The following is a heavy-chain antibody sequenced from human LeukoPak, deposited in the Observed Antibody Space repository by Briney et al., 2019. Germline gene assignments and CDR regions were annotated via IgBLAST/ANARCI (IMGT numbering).Heavy chain of an antibody. CDR1: GGSFSGYY. V-gene: IGHV4-34*01. CDR2: INHSGST. CDR3: ARGRGSSWYYYYYGMDV. D-gene: IGHD6-13*01. Sequence: PSETLSLTCAVYGGSFSGYYWSWIRQPPGKGLEWIGEINHSGSTNYNPSLKSRVTISVDTSKNQFSLKLSSVTAADTAVYYCARGRGSSWYYYYYGMDVWAKGPRSPSP. J-gene: IGHJ6*02.